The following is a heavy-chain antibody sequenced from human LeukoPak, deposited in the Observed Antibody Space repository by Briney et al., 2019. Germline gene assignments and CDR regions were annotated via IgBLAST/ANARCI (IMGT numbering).Heavy chain of an antibody. CDR2: IYYNGNT. Sequence: SETLSLTCTVSGGSISSGGYYWTWIRQHPGKGPEYIGYIYYNGNTNYNPSLKSRVTISVDMSKNQFSLKLSSVTAADTAVYYCARVMGSGWTGFDYWGQGTLVTVSS. V-gene: IGHV4-61*08. CDR1: GGSISSGGYY. J-gene: IGHJ4*02. CDR3: ARVMGSGWTGFDY. D-gene: IGHD6-19*01.